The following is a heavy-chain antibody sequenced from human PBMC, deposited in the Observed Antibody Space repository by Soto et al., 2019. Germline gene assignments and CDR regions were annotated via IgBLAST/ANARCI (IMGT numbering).Heavy chain of an antibody. Sequence: QVTLKESGPVLVKPTETLTLTCTVSGFSLSNARMGVSWIRQPPGKALEWLAHIFSNDEKSYSTSLKSRLTISKDTSKSQVVLTMTNMDPVGTATYYCARNYHTPGTNHFDYWGQGTLVTVSS. CDR2: IFSNDEK. CDR3: ARNYHTPGTNHFDY. J-gene: IGHJ4*02. D-gene: IGHD1-1*01. CDR1: GFSLSNARMG. V-gene: IGHV2-26*01.